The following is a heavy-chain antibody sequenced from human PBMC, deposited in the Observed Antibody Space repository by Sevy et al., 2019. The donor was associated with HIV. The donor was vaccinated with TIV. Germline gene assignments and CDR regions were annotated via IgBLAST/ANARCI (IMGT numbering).Heavy chain of an antibody. Sequence: ASVKVSCEVSGFTFSNYWMTWVRQAPGKGLEWVANIKEDGSDKYYGDSVKGRFSLSRDNAKNSLYLQMDSLRAEDTAVYYCVRDGLASATDFDYWGQGTLVTVSS. D-gene: IGHD2-15*01. V-gene: IGHV3-7*01. CDR3: VRDGLASATDFDY. CDR1: GFTFSNYW. CDR2: IKEDGSDK. J-gene: IGHJ4*02.